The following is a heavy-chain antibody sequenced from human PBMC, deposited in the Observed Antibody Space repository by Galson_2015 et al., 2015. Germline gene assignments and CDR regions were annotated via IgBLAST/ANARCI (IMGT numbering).Heavy chain of an antibody. J-gene: IGHJ4*02. V-gene: IGHV3-30-3*01. Sequence: SLRLSCAASGFTFSSYAMHWVRQAPGKGLEWVAVISYDGSNKYYADSVKGRFTISRDNSKNTLYLQMNSLRAEDTAVYYCARDGYIVVVPAAHFDYWGQGTLVTVSS. CDR3: ARDGYIVVVPAAHFDY. CDR1: GFTFSSYA. CDR2: ISYDGSNK. D-gene: IGHD2-2*01.